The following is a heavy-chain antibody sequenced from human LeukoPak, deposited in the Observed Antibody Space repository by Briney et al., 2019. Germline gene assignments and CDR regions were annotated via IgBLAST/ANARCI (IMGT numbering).Heavy chain of an antibody. D-gene: IGHD6-19*01. Sequence: GGSLRLSCAASGFTFSSYGMHWVRQAPGQGLEWVAVIWYDGSKKYYADTVKGRFTISRDNSKNTLYLQMNTLRAEDTAVYYCAKIVSGWDYFDNWGQGTLVTVSS. CDR2: IWYDGSKK. J-gene: IGHJ4*02. CDR1: GFTFSSYG. CDR3: AKIVSGWDYFDN. V-gene: IGHV3-33*06.